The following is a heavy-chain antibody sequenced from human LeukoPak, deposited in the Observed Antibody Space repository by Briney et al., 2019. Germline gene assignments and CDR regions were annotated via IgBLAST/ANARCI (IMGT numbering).Heavy chain of an antibody. CDR3: VKDRTGNYVAWFDP. D-gene: IGHD4-11*01. CDR2: IRYDGSNK. CDR1: GFTFSSYG. J-gene: IGHJ5*02. V-gene: IGHV3-30*02. Sequence: GGSLRLSCAASGFTFSSYGMHWVRQAPGKGLEWVAFIRYDGSNKYYADSVKGRFTISRDNSKNTLYLQMNSLRAEDAAVYYCVKDRTGNYVAWFDPWGQGTLVTVSS.